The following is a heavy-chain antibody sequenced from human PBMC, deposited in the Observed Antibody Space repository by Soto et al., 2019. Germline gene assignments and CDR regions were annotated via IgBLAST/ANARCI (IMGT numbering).Heavy chain of an antibody. CDR1: GYTFTGYY. CDR2: INPNSGGT. V-gene: IGHV1-2*02. J-gene: IGHJ1*01. Sequence: ASVKVSCKASGYTFTGYYMHWVRQAPGQGLEWMGWINPNSGGTNYAQKFQGRVTMTRDTSISTAYMELSRLRSDDTAVYYCARDRVYRHRRYTPDIFDFCGQGSLVIVSS. D-gene: IGHD5-12*01. CDR3: ARDRVYRHRRYTPDIFDF.